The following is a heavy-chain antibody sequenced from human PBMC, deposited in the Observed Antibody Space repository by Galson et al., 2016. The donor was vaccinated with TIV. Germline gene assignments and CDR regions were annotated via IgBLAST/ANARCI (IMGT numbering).Heavy chain of an antibody. Sequence: VKVSCKVSGYIFTERFIHWVRQAPGERPEWVGRVDPDNGETLYAEKFQGRVTMAADTSGDTAFMELSNLRSEDTAFFYCTTGGRSSGSYYFDFWGLGTLVTVSS. D-gene: IGHD5-12*01. V-gene: IGHV1-69-2*01. CDR2: VDPDNGET. J-gene: IGHJ4*02. CDR3: TTGGRSSGSYYFDF. CDR1: GYIFTERF.